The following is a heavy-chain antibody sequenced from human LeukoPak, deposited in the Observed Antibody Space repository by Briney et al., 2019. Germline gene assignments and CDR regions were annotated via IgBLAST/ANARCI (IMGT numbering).Heavy chain of an antibody. V-gene: IGHV1-8*01. CDR1: GYTFTSYD. J-gene: IGHJ5*02. CDR3: ARGRSGTMVRGALKNWFDP. CDR2: MNPNSGNT. Sequence: ASVKVSFKASGYTFTSYDINWVRQATGQGLEWMGWMNPNSGNTGYAQKFQGRVTMTRNTSISTVYMELSSLRSEDTAVYYCARGRSGTMVRGALKNWFDPWGQGTLVTVSS. D-gene: IGHD3-10*01.